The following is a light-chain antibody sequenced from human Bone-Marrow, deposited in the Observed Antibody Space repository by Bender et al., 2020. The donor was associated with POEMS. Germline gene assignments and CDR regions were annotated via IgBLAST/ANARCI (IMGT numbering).Light chain of an antibody. V-gene: IGLV1-44*01. CDR3: EAWDAGLGGGV. J-gene: IGLJ3*02. Sequence: QSVLTQPPSASGTPGQRVTISCSGSNSNIGTNAVNWYQQFPGTAPQLLIYSGNQRPSGVPDLFYAFKSGTSASLAISGLHSEDEAEYYCEAWDAGLGGGVFGGGTKLTVL. CDR2: SGN. CDR1: NSNIGTNA.